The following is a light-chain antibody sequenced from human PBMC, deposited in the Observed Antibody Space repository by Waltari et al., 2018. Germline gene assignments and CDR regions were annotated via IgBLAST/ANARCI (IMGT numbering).Light chain of an antibody. CDR3: QSYDSSLSDSYV. CDR1: SSNIGADYD. V-gene: IGLV1-40*01. Sequence: QSVLTQPPSVSGAPGQRVTISCTGSSSNIGADYDVHWYQQLPGTAPKLLIYGNHKRPSGVPDRFSCSKSGTSASLAITGLQAEDEADYFCQSYDSSLSDSYVFGTGTKVTVL. J-gene: IGLJ1*01. CDR2: GNH.